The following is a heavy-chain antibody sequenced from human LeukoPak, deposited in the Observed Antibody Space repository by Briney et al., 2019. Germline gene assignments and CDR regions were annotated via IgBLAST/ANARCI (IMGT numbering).Heavy chain of an antibody. J-gene: IGHJ4*02. CDR2: MNPNSGNT. CDR1: GYTFTSYD. CDR3: AREAVEYDFWSGYYTDPYFDY. V-gene: IGHV1-8*01. Sequence: GASVKVSCKASGYTFTSYDINWVRQATGQGLEWMGWMNPNSGNTGYAQKFQGRVTMTRNTSISTAYMELSSLRSEDTAVYYCAREAVEYDFWSGYYTDPYFDYWGQGTLVTVSS. D-gene: IGHD3-3*01.